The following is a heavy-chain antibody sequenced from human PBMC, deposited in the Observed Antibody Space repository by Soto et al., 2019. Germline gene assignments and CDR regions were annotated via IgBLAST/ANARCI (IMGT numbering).Heavy chain of an antibody. CDR1: GGTFSSYA. J-gene: IGHJ5*02. V-gene: IGHV1-69*01. CDR3: ARGRSGDYVWGSYRSGWFDP. D-gene: IGHD3-16*02. Sequence: QVQLVQSGAEVKKPGSSVKVSCKASGGTFSSYAISWVRQAPGQGLEWMGGIIPIFGTANYAQKFQGRVTITAYESTSTAYMELSSLRSEDTAVYYCARGRSGDYVWGSYRSGWFDPWGQGTLVTVSS. CDR2: IIPIFGTA.